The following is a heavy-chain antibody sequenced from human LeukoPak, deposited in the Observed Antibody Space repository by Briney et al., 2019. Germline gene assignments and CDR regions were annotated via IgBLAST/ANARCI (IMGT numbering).Heavy chain of an antibody. J-gene: IGHJ4*02. D-gene: IGHD3-9*01. CDR1: GYTFTSYG. Sequence: ASVKVSCKASGYTFTSYGISWVRQAPGQGLEWMGWISAYNGNTNYAQKLQGRVTMTTDTSTSTAYMELRSLRSDDTAVYYCARVPGYFGWLLPNDYWGQGTLVTVSS. V-gene: IGHV1-18*01. CDR2: ISAYNGNT. CDR3: ARVPGYFGWLLPNDY.